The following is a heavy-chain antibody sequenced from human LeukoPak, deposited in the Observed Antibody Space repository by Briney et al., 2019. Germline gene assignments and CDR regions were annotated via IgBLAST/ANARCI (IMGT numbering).Heavy chain of an antibody. V-gene: IGHV4-59*01. D-gene: IGHD3-22*01. CDR2: IYYSGST. J-gene: IGHJ4*02. Sequence: PSETLSLTCTVSGGSIISYYGRGIRQPPGKGLEWIGYIYYSGSTNYNPSLKSRVTISVDTSKNQFSLKLSYVTAADTAVYYCARERGSGYYYDISGYYYGFDYWGQGTLVTVSS. CDR1: GGSIISYY. CDR3: ARERGSGYYYDISGYYYGFDY.